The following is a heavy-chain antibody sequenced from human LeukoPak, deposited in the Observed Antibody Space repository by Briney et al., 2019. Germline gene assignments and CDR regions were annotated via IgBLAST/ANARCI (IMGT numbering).Heavy chain of an antibody. CDR3: ARSPSDDILTGYYFDY. J-gene: IGHJ4*02. Sequence: ASVKVSCKASGYTFTSYGISWVRQAPGQGLEWMGWISAYNGNTNYAQKLQGRVTMTTDTSTSTAYMELRSLRSDDTAVYYSARSPSDDILTGYYFDYWGQGTLVTVSS. CDR2: ISAYNGNT. V-gene: IGHV1-18*04. D-gene: IGHD3-9*01. CDR1: GYTFTSYG.